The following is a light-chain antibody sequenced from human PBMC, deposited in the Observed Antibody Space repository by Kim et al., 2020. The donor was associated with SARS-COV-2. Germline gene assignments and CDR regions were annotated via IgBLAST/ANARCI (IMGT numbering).Light chain of an antibody. V-gene: IGLV2-8*01. CDR3: SSYAGGSIWV. CDR1: SSDVGGYNF. Sequence: QSALTQPPSASGSPGHSVTISCTGTSSDVGGYNFVSWYQQLPGKAPKLMIYAVSRRPSGVPDRFSGSKSGNTASLTVSGLQAEDEADYYCSSYAGGSIWVFGGGTQLTVL. J-gene: IGLJ3*02. CDR2: AVS.